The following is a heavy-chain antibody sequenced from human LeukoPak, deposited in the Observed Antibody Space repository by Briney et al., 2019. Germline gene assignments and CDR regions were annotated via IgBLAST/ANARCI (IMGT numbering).Heavy chain of an antibody. Sequence: PSETLSLTCTVSGGSISSSSYYWGWIRQPPGKGLEWIGSIYYSGSTYYNPSLKSRVTISVDTSKNQFSLKLSSVTAADTAVYYCARRALGQQLDYFDYWGQGTLVTVSS. D-gene: IGHD6-13*01. CDR1: GGSISSSSYY. J-gene: IGHJ4*02. CDR2: IYYSGST. V-gene: IGHV4-39*01. CDR3: ARRALGQQLDYFDY.